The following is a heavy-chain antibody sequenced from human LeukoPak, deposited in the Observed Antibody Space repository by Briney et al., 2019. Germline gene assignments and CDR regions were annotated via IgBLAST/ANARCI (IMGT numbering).Heavy chain of an antibody. J-gene: IGHJ5*02. V-gene: IGHV4-61*02. D-gene: IGHD2-2*01. CDR2: IYTSGST. CDR1: GGSISSGSYY. Sequence: PSQTLSLTCTVSGGSISSGSYYWRWIRQPAGKGLEWIGRIYTSGSTNYNPSLKSRVTISVDTSKNQFSLKLSSVTAADTAVYYCARDERYCSSTSCYFGFDPWGQGTLVTVSS. CDR3: ARDERYCSSTSCYFGFDP.